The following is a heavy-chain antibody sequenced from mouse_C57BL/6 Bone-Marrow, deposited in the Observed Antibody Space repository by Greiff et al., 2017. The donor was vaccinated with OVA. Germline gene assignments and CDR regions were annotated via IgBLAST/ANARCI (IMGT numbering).Heavy chain of an antibody. J-gene: IGHJ3*01. CDR3: ARRGIGIYEAFAY. D-gene: IGHD2-3*01. V-gene: IGHV2-2*01. CDR2: IWSGGST. CDR1: GFSLTSYG. Sequence: VMLVESGPGLVQPSQSLSITCTVSGFSLTSYGVHWVRQSPGKGLEWLGVIWSGGSTDYNAAFISRLSISKDNSKSQVFFKMNSLQADDTAIYYCARRGIGIYEAFAYWGQGTLVTVSA.